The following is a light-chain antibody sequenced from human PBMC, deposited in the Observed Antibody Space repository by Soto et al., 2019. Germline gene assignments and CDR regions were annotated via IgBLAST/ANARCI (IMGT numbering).Light chain of an antibody. CDR3: QQYNSSPT. CDR1: QSVNNY. Sequence: EIVLTQSPAILSLSPGERATLSCRASQSVNNYLAWYQQKAGQAPRLLIYEGSKRATGIPARFSGSGSGTDFTLTISSLQPDDFATYYCQQYNSSPTFGQGTKVEIK. J-gene: IGKJ1*01. V-gene: IGKV3-11*01. CDR2: EGS.